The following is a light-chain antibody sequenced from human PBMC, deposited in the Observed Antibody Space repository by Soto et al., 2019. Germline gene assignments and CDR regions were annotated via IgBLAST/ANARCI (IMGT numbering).Light chain of an antibody. J-gene: IGKJ1*01. CDR2: GAS. CDR3: LQDYRYPWT. CDR1: QDIRSD. V-gene: IGKV1-6*01. Sequence: AIQMTQSPSSLSASVGDRVSITCRASQDIRSDLGWYQQKAGKAPKLLIYGASRLPSGVPSRFAGSGSGTNFTLTISSLQAEDFATYYCLQDYRYPWTFGQGTKVEIK.